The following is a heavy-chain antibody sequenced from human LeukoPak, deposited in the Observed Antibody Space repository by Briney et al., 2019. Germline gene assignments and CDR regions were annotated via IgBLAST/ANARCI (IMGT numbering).Heavy chain of an antibody. CDR1: GGSIRGGNYY. Sequence: PSETLSLTCSVAGGSIRGGNYYWTWIRQHPQKGLEWIGGYIYYSGTTYHNPSFNSRVTISVDTSKNQFFLKLNSVTAADTAVYYCARVPQQAPPIDYWGQGALVTVSS. J-gene: IGHJ4*02. CDR2: IYYSGTT. CDR3: ARVPQQAPPIDY. V-gene: IGHV4-31*03.